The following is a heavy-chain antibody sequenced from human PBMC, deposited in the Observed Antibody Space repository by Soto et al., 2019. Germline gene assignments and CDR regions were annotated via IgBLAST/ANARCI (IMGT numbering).Heavy chain of an antibody. CDR1: GGSITGYY. Sequence: SETLSLTCTVSGGSITGYYWSWVRQPPGKGLEWIGEIYHSGSTNYNPSLKSRVTISVDKSKNQFSLKLSSVTAADTAVYYCARVRSGWNNWFDPWGQGTLVTVSS. CDR3: ARVRSGWNNWFDP. CDR2: IYHSGST. D-gene: IGHD6-19*01. J-gene: IGHJ5*02. V-gene: IGHV4-4*02.